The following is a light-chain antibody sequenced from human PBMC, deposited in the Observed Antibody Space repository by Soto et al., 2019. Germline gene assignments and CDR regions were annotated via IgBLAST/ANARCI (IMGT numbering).Light chain of an antibody. Sequence: QAVVTQEPSLTVSPGGTVTLTCASSSGAVNSGYYPNWFQQKPGQAPRSLIYNINKKHPWTPARFSGSLLGGKAALTLSAVQPEDEAEYYCLLYYGGYVFGTGTKVTVL. J-gene: IGLJ1*01. CDR1: SGAVNSGYY. CDR3: LLYYGGYV. V-gene: IGLV7-43*01. CDR2: NIN.